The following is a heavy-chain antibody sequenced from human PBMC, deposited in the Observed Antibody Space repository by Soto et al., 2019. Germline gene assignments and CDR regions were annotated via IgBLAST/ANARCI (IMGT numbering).Heavy chain of an antibody. CDR3: ASDGSGCDCYEF. V-gene: IGHV1-69*06. J-gene: IGHJ6*02. CDR1: GGTFSSYA. D-gene: IGHD2-21*02. Sequence: SVKVSCKASGGTFSSYAISCVRQAPGQGIYWMGGIIPIFGTANYAQKFQGRVTITADKSTSTAYMELSSLRSEDTAVYYCASDGSGCDCYEFWGQGTTVTVSS. CDR2: IIPIFGTA.